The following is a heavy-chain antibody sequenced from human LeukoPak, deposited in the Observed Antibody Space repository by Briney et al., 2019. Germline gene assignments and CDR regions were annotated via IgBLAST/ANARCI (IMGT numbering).Heavy chain of an antibody. Sequence: PSETLSLTCTDYGGSINSDFWSWMRQPPGRGLEWIGYIYYSGSTNYNPSLKSRVTISVDTSKNQVSLKLSSVTAADTAVYYCARTKRSGSYVAYYFYCRVVWGKGTTVTVSS. D-gene: IGHD1-26*01. CDR3: ARTKRSGSYVAYYFYCRVV. CDR2: IYYSGST. J-gene: IGHJ6*03. V-gene: IGHV4-59*01. CDR1: GGSINSDF.